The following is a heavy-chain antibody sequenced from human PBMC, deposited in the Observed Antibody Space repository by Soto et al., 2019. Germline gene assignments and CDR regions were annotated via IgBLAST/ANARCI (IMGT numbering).Heavy chain of an antibody. D-gene: IGHD2-21*01. Sequence: PSETLSLTCTVSGDSITNYYWNWIRQPPGKGLEWIGYFSNSGTTNYHPSLKSLVTISADTSKFQFFLKLTSVTAVDTAVYYCGRHLFSDVWGQGTTVTVSS. CDR1: GDSITNYY. J-gene: IGHJ6*02. CDR2: FSNSGTT. V-gene: IGHV4-59*08. CDR3: GRHLFSDV.